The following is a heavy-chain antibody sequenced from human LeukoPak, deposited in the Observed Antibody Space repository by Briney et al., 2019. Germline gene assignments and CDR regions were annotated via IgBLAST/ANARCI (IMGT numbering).Heavy chain of an antibody. J-gene: IGHJ3*02. V-gene: IGHV3-43*02. D-gene: IGHD3-9*01. Sequence: PGGSLRLSCVASGFIFNDYAMYWVRQLPGKGLEWVSLISGDGDSTYYEDSVKGRFTISRDNARNSVYLQMNSLRDEDTAIYLCARAQTMFWEFDGFDIWGRGTKVTVSS. CDR2: ISGDGDST. CDR1: GFIFNDYA. CDR3: ARAQTMFWEFDGFDI.